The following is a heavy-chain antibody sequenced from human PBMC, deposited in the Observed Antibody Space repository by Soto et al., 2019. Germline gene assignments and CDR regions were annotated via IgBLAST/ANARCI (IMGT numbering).Heavy chain of an antibody. V-gene: IGHV1-18*01. D-gene: IGHD3-10*01. CDR3: ASVYYGSVPV. J-gene: IGHJ6*02. CDR2: ISPFLGNT. Sequence: ASVKVSCKASGYTFTSYGISWVRQAPGQGLEWMGWISPFLGNTNYAQKFQGRVTITTDKSTSTAYMELSSLRSEDTAVYYCASVYYGSVPVWGQGTTVTV. CDR1: GYTFTSYG.